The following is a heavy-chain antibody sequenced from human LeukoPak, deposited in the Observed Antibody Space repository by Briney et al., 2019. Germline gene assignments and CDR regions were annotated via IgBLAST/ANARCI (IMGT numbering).Heavy chain of an antibody. CDR2: ISAYNGNT. V-gene: IGHV1-18*01. D-gene: IGHD3-3*01. CDR3: AIALSDDFWSGYQDY. CDR1: GYTFTRYG. J-gene: IGHJ4*02. Sequence: ASVTVSCKISGYTFTRYGISLMRQAPAQGLEWMGLISAYNGNTNYAQKLQGRVTMTTDTSTSKAYMELRSLRSDDTAVYYCAIALSDDFWSGYQDYWGQGTLVTVFS.